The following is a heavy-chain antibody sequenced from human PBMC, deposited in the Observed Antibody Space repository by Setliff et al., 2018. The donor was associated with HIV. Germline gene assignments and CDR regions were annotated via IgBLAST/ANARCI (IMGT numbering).Heavy chain of an antibody. D-gene: IGHD3-10*01. CDR3: ARNFGLSPSGKYYYYYGMDI. J-gene: IGHJ6*02. Sequence: GASVKVSCKASGYTFTGHYLHWVRQAPGQGLEWLGWVNPNSGDAIYAQNFQGRVTMTRETSINAAYMELRGLRSDDTAVYYCARNFGLSPSGKYYYYYGMDIGGQGTTVTV. CDR2: VNPNSGDA. V-gene: IGHV1-2*02. CDR1: GYTFTGHY.